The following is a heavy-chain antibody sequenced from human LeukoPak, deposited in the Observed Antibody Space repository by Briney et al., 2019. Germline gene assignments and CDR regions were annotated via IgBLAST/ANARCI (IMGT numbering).Heavy chain of an antibody. CDR1: GFTFSSYA. V-gene: IGHV3-30-3*01. Sequence: PGGSLRLSCAASGFTFSSYAMHWVRQAPGKGLEWVAVISYDGSNNYYADSVKGRFTISRDNSKNTLYLQMNSLRAEDTAVYYCARDLSPLLRYFDWYFDYWGQGTLVTVSS. D-gene: IGHD3-9*01. J-gene: IGHJ4*02. CDR3: ARDLSPLLRYFDWYFDY. CDR2: ISYDGSNN.